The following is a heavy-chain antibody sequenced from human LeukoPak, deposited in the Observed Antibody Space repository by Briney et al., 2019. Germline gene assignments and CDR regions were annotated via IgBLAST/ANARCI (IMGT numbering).Heavy chain of an antibody. V-gene: IGHV4-59*08. CDR3: ARGRAAAGKDAFDI. CDR2: IYYSGTT. J-gene: IGHJ3*02. D-gene: IGHD6-13*01. CDR1: GGSMSSYY. Sequence: SETLSLTCTVSGGSMSSYYWSWIRQPPGKGLEWIGYIYYSGTTDYNPSLKSRVTISVDTSKNQFSLNLSSVTAADTAVYYCARGRAAAGKDAFDIWGQGTMVTVSS.